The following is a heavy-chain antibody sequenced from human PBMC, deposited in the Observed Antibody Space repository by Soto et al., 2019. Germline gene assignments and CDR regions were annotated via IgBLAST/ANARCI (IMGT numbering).Heavy chain of an antibody. J-gene: IGHJ4*02. Sequence: GVLRLSFEASGFTFSGFDMHWVRQPTVRGLEWVSSIGTAGDTYYAVSVKGRFTISRDNAKNSLSLQMNSLRAGDMAVYFCAKSQEIGTHFFDSWGQGTKVTV. CDR1: GFTFSGFD. V-gene: IGHV3-13*01. D-gene: IGHD6-13*01. CDR3: AKSQEIGTHFFDS. CDR2: IGTAGDT.